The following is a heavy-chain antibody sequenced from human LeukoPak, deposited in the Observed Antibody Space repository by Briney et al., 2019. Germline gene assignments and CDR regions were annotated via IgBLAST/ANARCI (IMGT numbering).Heavy chain of an antibody. J-gene: IGHJ4*02. D-gene: IGHD3-22*01. V-gene: IGHV3-23*01. CDR3: ARDRHKYNYDSGGYPPY. CDR2: ISGSGRST. Sequence: PGGSLRLSCAASGFTFSSYAMSWVRQAPGKGLEWVSGISGSGRSTYYADSVKGRFTISRDNSKNTLYLQMNTLRAEDTAVYYCARDRHKYNYDSGGYPPYWGQGTLVTVSS. CDR1: GFTFSSYA.